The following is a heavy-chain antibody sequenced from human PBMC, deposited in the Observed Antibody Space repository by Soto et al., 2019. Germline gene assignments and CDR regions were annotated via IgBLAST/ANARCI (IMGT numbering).Heavy chain of an antibody. D-gene: IGHD6-13*01. CDR2: IYYRGST. J-gene: IGHJ4*02. CDR3: AGQIAATAHFDY. Sequence: SETLSLTCTVSGGSISSSSYYWGWIRQPPGKGLEWIGNIYYRGSTYYNPSLKSRVTISVDTSRNQFSLRLSSVTAADTAVFYCAGQIAATAHFDYWGQGILVTVSS. CDR1: GGSISSSSYY. V-gene: IGHV4-39*01.